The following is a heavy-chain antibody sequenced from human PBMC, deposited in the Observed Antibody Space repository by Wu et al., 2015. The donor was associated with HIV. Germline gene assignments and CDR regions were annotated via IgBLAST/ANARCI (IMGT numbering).Heavy chain of an antibody. CDR2: ISAYNGNT. CDR1: GYTFTSYG. D-gene: IGHD1-20*01. Sequence: QVQLVQSGAEVKKPGASVKVSCKASGYTFTSYGISWVRQAPGQGLEWMGWISAYNGNTNYAQKLQGRVTMTTDTSTSTAYMELRSLRSDDTAVYYCARSNPNNWNPRPARGDWFDPWGQGTLVTVSS. J-gene: IGHJ5*02. V-gene: IGHV1-18*01. CDR3: ARSNPNNWNPRPARGDWFDP.